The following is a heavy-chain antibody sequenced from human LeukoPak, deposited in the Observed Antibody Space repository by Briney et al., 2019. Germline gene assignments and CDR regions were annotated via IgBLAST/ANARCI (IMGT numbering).Heavy chain of an antibody. CDR2: ISSNGGST. Sequence: PGGSLRLSCSASGFTFSSYATNWVRQAPGRGLEYVSAISSNGGSTYYADSVKGRFTISRDNSKNTLYLQMSSLRAEDTAVYYCVKGPAAMPPYYYGMDVWGKGTTVTVSS. J-gene: IGHJ6*04. D-gene: IGHD2-2*01. V-gene: IGHV3-64D*06. CDR3: VKGPAAMPPYYYGMDV. CDR1: GFTFSSYA.